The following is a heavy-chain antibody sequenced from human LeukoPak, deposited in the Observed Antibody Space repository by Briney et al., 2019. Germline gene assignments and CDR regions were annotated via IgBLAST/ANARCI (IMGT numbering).Heavy chain of an antibody. CDR2: ISSNGGST. Sequence: GGSLRLSCAASGFTFSNYAMHWVRQAPGKGLEYVSAISSNGGSTYYANSVKGGFTISRDNSKNTLYLQMGSLRAEDMAVYYCARDLRLKELAYCGGDCLDYWGQGTLVTVSS. J-gene: IGHJ4*02. V-gene: IGHV3-64*01. CDR1: GFTFSNYA. D-gene: IGHD2-21*02. CDR3: ARDLRLKELAYCGGDCLDY.